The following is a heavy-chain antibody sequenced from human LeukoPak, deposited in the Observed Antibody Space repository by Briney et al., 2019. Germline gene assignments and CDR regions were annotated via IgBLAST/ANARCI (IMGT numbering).Heavy chain of an antibody. CDR3: AGTTYYYDSSGSDPNY. J-gene: IGHJ4*02. CDR2: IYYSGST. Sequence: PSQTLSLTCTVSGGSISSGGYYWSWIRQHPGKGLEWIGYIYYSGSTYYSPSLKSRVTISVDTSKNQFSLKLSSVTAADTAVYYCAGTTYYYDSSGSDPNYWGQGTLVTVSS. V-gene: IGHV4-31*03. CDR1: GGSISSGGYY. D-gene: IGHD3-22*01.